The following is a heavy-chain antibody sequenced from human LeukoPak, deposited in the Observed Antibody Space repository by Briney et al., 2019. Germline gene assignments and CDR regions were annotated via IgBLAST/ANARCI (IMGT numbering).Heavy chain of an antibody. D-gene: IGHD6-19*01. CDR2: INWKGGST. CDR1: GFTFDDYG. J-gene: IGHJ4*02. V-gene: IGHV3-20*04. CDR3: ARDLVVAGTGFGY. Sequence: GSLRPSCAASGFTFDDYGISWVRQPPGKGLEWVSGINWKGGSTGYADSVKGRFTISRDNAKNSLYLQMNSLRAEDTALYYCARDLVVAGTGFGYWGQGTLVTVSS.